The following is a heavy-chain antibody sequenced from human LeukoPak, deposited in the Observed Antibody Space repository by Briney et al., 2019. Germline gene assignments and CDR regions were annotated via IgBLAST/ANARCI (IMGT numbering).Heavy chain of an antibody. CDR2: IKTDGSST. CDR3: ARDFMYSITCAGC. J-gene: IGHJ4*02. Sequence: TGRSLRLSCAASGFTFSSYWMHWVRQVPGKGLMWVSRIKTDGSSTSYADSVKGRFTISRDNAKNTLYLQMNSLRVEDTAVYYCARDFMYSITCAGCWGQGTLVTVSS. CDR1: GFTFSSYW. V-gene: IGHV3-74*01. D-gene: IGHD6-13*01.